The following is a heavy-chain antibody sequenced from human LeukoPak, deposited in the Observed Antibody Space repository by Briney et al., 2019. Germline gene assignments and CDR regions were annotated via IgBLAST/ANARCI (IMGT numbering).Heavy chain of an antibody. CDR1: GGSFSGYY. CDR2: INHSGST. D-gene: IGHD3-3*01. J-gene: IGHJ4*02. V-gene: IGHV4-34*01. Sequence: SETLSLTCAVYGGSFSGYYWSWIRQPPGKGLEWIGEINHSGSTNYNPSLKSRVTISVDTSKNQFSLKLSSVTAADTAVYYCARGRNVLRFLEWLLNQHYFDYWGRGTLVTVSS. CDR3: ARGRNVLRFLEWLLNQHYFDY.